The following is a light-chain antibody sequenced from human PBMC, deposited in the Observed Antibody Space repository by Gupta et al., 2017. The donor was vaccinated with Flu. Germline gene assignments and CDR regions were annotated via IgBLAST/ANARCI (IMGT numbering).Light chain of an antibody. Sequence: QSALTQPASVSGSPGQSITISCTGTSSDIGYYDYVSWYQQHPGKAPKLMIYEVSNRPSGVSNRFSGSKSGNTASLTISGLQVDDESYYYCSSYTTSTTWVFGGGTQLTVL. V-gene: IGLV2-14*01. CDR1: SSDIGYYDY. CDR3: SSYTTSTTWV. J-gene: IGLJ3*02. CDR2: EVS.